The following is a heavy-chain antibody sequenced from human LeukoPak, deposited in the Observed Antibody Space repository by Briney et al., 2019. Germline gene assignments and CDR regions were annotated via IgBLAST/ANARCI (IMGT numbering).Heavy chain of an antibody. CDR2: INPNSGGT. CDR1: GYTFTGYY. CDR3: ARVGYSSGYYSSFDY. J-gene: IGHJ4*02. D-gene: IGHD3-22*01. V-gene: IGHV1-2*02. Sequence: ASVRVSCKASGYTFTGYYMHWVRQAPGQGLEWMGWINPNSGGTNYAQKFQGRVTMTRDTSISTAYMELSRLRSDDTAVYYCARVGYSSGYYSSFDYWGQGTLVTVSS.